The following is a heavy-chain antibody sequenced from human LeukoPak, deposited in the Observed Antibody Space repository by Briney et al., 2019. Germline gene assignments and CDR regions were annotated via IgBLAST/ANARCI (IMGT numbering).Heavy chain of an antibody. CDR3: ATYSSGWYYFDY. V-gene: IGHV4-59*01. D-gene: IGHD6-19*01. Sequence: SETLSLTCTVSGGSISSYYWSWIRQPPGKGLEWIGYIYYSGSTNYNPSLKSRVTISVDTSKNQFSLKLSSVTAADTAVYYCATYSSGWYYFDYWGQGTLVTVSS. J-gene: IGHJ4*02. CDR2: IYYSGST. CDR1: GGSISSYY.